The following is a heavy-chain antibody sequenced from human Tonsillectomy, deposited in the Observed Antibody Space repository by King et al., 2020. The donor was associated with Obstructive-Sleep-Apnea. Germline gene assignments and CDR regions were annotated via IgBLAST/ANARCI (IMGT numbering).Heavy chain of an antibody. CDR2: ITGSCGST. CDR3: LKGRIILDY. Sequence: VQLVESGGGLEQPGGSLRLSCAASGFTFSSYAMSWVRQAPGKGLEWVSSITGSCGSTYYADSAKGRFTISRDNSKNTLYLQMNNLRAEDTAVYHCLKGRIILDYWGQGTLVTVSS. J-gene: IGHJ4*02. CDR1: GFTFSSYA. D-gene: IGHD3-16*01. V-gene: IGHV3-23*04.